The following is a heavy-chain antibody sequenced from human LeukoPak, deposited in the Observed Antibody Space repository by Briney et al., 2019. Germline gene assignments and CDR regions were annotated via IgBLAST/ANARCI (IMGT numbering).Heavy chain of an antibody. CDR3: ARSPYYDILTGSRGTFDY. CDR1: GLSFSTSGVG. D-gene: IGHD3-9*01. V-gene: IGHV2-5*02. J-gene: IGHJ4*02. CDR2: IYWDEDK. Sequence: SGPTLLYPTPTLTLTCTFSGLSFSTSGVGVGWIRQPPGKALEWLSVIYWDEDKRYRPSLKSRLTITKDTSKNQVVLTMTNMDPVDTATYYCARSPYYDILTGSRGTFDYWGRGILVTVSS.